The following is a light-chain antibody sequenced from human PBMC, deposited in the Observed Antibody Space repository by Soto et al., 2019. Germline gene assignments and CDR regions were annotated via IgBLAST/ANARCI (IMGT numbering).Light chain of an antibody. V-gene: IGLV2-8*01. Sequence: QSALTQPASVSGSPGQSITISCTGTSSDVGGYYYVSWYQHHPGKAPKLMTYQVSKRPSGVPDRFSGSKSGNTASLTVSGLQAEDEADYYCSSYAGSNGVVFGGGTQLTVL. CDR3: SSYAGSNGVV. CDR1: SSDVGGYYY. CDR2: QVS. J-gene: IGLJ2*01.